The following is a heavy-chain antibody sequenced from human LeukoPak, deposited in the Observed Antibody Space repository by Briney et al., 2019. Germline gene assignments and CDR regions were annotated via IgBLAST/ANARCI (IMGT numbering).Heavy chain of an antibody. V-gene: IGHV1-8*01. D-gene: IGHD3-10*01. J-gene: IGHJ5*02. Sequence: GASVKVSCKASGYTFTSYDVNWVRQATGQGLEWMGWMNPISGDTGYALKFQGRVTMSRNTSISTAYMELGSPRSEDTAAYYCARVPRRGERFDPWGQGTLVTVSS. CDR3: ARVPRRGERFDP. CDR2: MNPISGDT. CDR1: GYTFTSYD.